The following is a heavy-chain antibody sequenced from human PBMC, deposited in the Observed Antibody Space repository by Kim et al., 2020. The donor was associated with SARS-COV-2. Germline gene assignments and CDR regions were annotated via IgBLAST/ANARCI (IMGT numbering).Heavy chain of an antibody. V-gene: IGHV4-34*01. CDR3: ARGRGMTRGAFDM. J-gene: IGHJ3*02. Sequence: NPSLVSRVTVPGDTSKNQFSLKVNSVTAADTAVYYCARGRGMTRGAFDMWGQGTKVSVSS. D-gene: IGHD3-10*01.